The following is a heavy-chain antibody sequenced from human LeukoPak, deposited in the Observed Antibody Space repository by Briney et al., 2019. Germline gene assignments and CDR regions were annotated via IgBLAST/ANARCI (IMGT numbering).Heavy chain of an antibody. D-gene: IGHD1-26*01. CDR3: ARVVGATMDDAFDI. Sequence: PSQTLSLTCTVSGGSISSGGYYWSWIRQHPGKGLEWIGYIYYSGSTYYNPFLKSRVTISVDTSKNQFSLKLSSVTAADTAVYYCARVVGATMDDAFDIWGQGTMVTVSS. J-gene: IGHJ3*02. V-gene: IGHV4-31*03. CDR1: GGSISSGGYY. CDR2: IYYSGST.